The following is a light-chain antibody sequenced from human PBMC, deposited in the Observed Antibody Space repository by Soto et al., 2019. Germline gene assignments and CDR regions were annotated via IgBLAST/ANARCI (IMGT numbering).Light chain of an antibody. J-gene: IGKJ4*01. Sequence: DIQMTQSPSFVSASVGDRVTITCRASQDINSWLDWYQQKPGKAPKLLIYAASSLQSGVPSRFSGSGSGTDFTLTISSLQPEDFATYYCQQLNSYPLTFGGGTKVDIK. CDR3: QQLNSYPLT. V-gene: IGKV1-12*01. CDR1: QDINSW. CDR2: AAS.